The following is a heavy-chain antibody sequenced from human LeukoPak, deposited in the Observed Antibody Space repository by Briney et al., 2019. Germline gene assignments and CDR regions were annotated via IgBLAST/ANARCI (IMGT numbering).Heavy chain of an antibody. CDR1: GYTFTGYY. D-gene: IGHD3-22*01. Sequence: GASVKVSFKASGYTFTGYYMHWVRQAPGQGPEWMGWINPNSGGTNYAQKFQGRVTMTRDTSISTAYMELSRLRSDDTAVYYCAGSNHYYDSSGYPYAFDIWGQGTMVTVSS. CDR2: INPNSGGT. V-gene: IGHV1-2*02. J-gene: IGHJ3*02. CDR3: AGSNHYYDSSGYPYAFDI.